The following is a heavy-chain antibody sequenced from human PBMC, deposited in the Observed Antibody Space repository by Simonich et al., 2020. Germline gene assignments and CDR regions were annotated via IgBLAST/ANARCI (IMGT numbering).Heavy chain of an antibody. J-gene: IGHJ3*02. CDR1: GFTFSSYS. CDR3: ARGIVGASGAFDI. Sequence: EVQLVESGGGLVKPGGSLRLSCAASGFTFSSYSMNWVRQAPGKGREWVSSIRSSSSYIYYADSVKGRVTISRDNAKNSLYLQMNSLRAEDTAVYYCARGIVGASGAFDIWGQGTMVTVSS. D-gene: IGHD1-26*01. CDR2: IRSSSSYI. V-gene: IGHV3-21*01.